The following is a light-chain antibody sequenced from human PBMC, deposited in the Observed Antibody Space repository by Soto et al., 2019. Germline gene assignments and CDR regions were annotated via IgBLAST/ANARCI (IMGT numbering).Light chain of an antibody. Sequence: DIQMTQSPSTLSGSVGDIVTITCRASQSIDSWLAWYQQKPGKAPKFLMYKASNLESGVPSRFSGSGSETEFTLTISSLQPDDFAIYYCQHYKSYPWTFGQGTKVDI. CDR3: QHYKSYPWT. CDR2: KAS. J-gene: IGKJ1*01. V-gene: IGKV1-5*03. CDR1: QSIDSW.